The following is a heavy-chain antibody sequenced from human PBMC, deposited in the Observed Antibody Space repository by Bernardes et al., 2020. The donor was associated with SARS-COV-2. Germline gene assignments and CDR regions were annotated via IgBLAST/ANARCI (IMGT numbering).Heavy chain of an antibody. D-gene: IGHD2-21*02. CDR1: GFTFSNYA. CDR2: ISGGGGKT. CDR3: AKVECGADCYIGIES. J-gene: IGHJ4*02. V-gene: IGHV3-23*01. Sequence: GGSLRLSCAGSGFTFSNYAMRWVRQAPGKGLVWVSAISGGGGKTYYADSVKGRFTIFRDNSKNMLYLQMNSLRVDDTDVYYCAKVECGADCYIGIESWGQGTLVTVSS.